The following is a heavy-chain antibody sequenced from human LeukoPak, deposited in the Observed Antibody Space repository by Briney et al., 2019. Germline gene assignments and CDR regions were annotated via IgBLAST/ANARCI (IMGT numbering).Heavy chain of an antibody. CDR3: ATDPPGYDSSGYYPPGI. CDR1: GYTLTELS. D-gene: IGHD3-22*01. CDR2: FDPEDGET. V-gene: IGHV1-24*01. Sequence: ASVKVSCKVSGYTLTELSMHWVRQAPGKGLEWMGGFDPEDGETIYAQKFQGRVTMTEDTSTDTAYMELSSLRSEDTAVYYCATDPPGYDSSGYYPPGIWGQGTMVTVSS. J-gene: IGHJ3*02.